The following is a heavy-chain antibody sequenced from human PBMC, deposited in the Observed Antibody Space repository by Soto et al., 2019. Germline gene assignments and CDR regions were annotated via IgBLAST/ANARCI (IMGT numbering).Heavy chain of an antibody. CDR3: AAPYSTGHRLLGY. D-gene: IGHD6-19*01. CDR1: GDSVSSNTAS. CDR2: TYFRSKWYN. Sequence: PSQTLSLTCAISGDSVSSNTASWNWIRQSPSRGLEWLGRTYFRSKWYNDYAVSVKSRIIINPDTSNNQFSLQLNSVTPEDTAVYYCAAPYSTGHRLLGYWGQGTLVTVSS. J-gene: IGHJ4*02. V-gene: IGHV6-1*01.